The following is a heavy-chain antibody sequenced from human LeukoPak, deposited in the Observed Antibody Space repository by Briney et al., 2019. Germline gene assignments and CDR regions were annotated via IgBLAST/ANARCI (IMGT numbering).Heavy chain of an antibody. CDR2: ISSSGSTI. V-gene: IGHV3-48*04. Sequence: GGSLRLSCAASGFTLSRFTMNWVRQAPGKGLEWVSYISSSGSTIYYADSVKGRFTISRDNAKNSLYLQMNSLRAEDTAVYYCAELGITMIGGVWGKGTTVTIFS. J-gene: IGHJ6*04. CDR3: AELGITMIGGV. CDR1: GFTLSRFT. D-gene: IGHD3-10*02.